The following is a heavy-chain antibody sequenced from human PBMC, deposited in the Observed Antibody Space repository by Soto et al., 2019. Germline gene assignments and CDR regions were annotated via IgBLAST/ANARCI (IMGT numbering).Heavy chain of an antibody. V-gene: IGHV1-46*01. CDR2: IDPSGGST. CDR3: ARVRSRSYLGY. J-gene: IGHJ4*02. D-gene: IGHD2-2*01. CDR1: GYTFTTYN. Sequence: GASVKVSCKVSGYTFTTYNIHWVRQAPGQGLEWMAIIDPSGGSTNYAQKFQGRITVTRDTSKSTVYMELSSMRSEDTAIYYCARVRSRSYLGYCGQGTLVTVSS.